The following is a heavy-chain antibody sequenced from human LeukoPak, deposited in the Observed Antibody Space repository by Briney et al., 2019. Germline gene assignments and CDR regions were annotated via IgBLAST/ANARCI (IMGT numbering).Heavy chain of an antibody. CDR2: ISYDGSNK. V-gene: IGHV3-30-3*01. Sequence: GGSLRLSCAASGFTFSSYAMHWVRQAPGKGLEWVAVISYDGSNKYYADSVKGRFTISRDNSKNTLYLQMNSLRAVDTAVYYCARSSDFDYWGQGTLVTVSS. CDR3: ARSSDFDY. J-gene: IGHJ4*02. CDR1: GFTFSSYA. D-gene: IGHD6-25*01.